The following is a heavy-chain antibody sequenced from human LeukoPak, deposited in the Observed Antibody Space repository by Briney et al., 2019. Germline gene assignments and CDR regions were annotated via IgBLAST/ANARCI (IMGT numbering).Heavy chain of an antibody. Sequence: PGGSLRLSCAASGFTFSNYGMHWVRQAPGKGLEWVSLISWDGGSTYYADSVKGRFTISRDNSKNSLYLQMNSLRTEDTALYYCAKEIQPTRGYYYGMDVWGQGTTVTVSS. V-gene: IGHV3-43*01. CDR1: GFTFSNYG. D-gene: IGHD5-18*01. CDR3: AKEIQPTRGYYYGMDV. CDR2: ISWDGGST. J-gene: IGHJ6*02.